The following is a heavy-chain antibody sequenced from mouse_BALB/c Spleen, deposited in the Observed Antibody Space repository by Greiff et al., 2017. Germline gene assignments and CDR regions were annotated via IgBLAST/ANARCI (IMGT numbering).Heavy chain of an antibody. Sequence: EVQVVESGGGLVKPGGSLKLSCAASGFAFSSYDMSWVRQTPEKRLEWVAYISSGGGSTYYPDTVKGRFTISRDNAKNTLYLQMSSLKSEDTAMYYCARHERGYYAMDYWGQGTSVTVSS. CDR3: ARHERGYYAMDY. CDR2: ISSGGGST. J-gene: IGHJ4*01. V-gene: IGHV5-12-1*01. CDR1: GFAFSSYD.